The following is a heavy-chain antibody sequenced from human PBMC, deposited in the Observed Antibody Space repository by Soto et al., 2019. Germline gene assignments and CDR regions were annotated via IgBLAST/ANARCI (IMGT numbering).Heavy chain of an antibody. V-gene: IGHV3-15*01. CDR3: APPRPGTHGYGY. Sequence: EVQLVQSGGGLVKPGGSLRLSCAASGITLSNFWMTWVRQAPGKGLEWVGRIKSKVDGSTTEYGSPVKDRFVISRDDSTNTLDLQMHGVKTEDRAVYYCAPPRPGTHGYGYWGQGTLVTVSS. D-gene: IGHD5-18*01. CDR1: GITLSNFW. J-gene: IGHJ4*02. CDR2: IKSKVDGSTT.